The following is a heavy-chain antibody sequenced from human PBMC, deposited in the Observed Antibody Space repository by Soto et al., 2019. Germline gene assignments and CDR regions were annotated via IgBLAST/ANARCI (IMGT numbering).Heavy chain of an antibody. J-gene: IGHJ5*02. V-gene: IGHV3-21*01. Sequence: PGGSLRLSCAASGFTFSSYSMNWVRQAPGKGLEWVSSISSSSSYIYYADSVKGRFTISRDNAKNSLYLQMNSLRAEDTAVYYCARDRGRDTIFGVVIYKWFDPWGQGTLVTSPQ. CDR1: GFTFSSYS. CDR3: ARDRGRDTIFGVVIYKWFDP. CDR2: ISSSSSYI. D-gene: IGHD3-3*01.